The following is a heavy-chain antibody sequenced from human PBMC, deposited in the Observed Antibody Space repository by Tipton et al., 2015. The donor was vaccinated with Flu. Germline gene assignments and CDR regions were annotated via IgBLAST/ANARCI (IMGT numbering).Heavy chain of an antibody. D-gene: IGHD3-22*01. J-gene: IGHJ4*02. CDR3: ARGLAWRITMIVVNDYFDY. CDR2: ISYDGSNK. Sequence: RSLRLSCAASGFTFSSYSMHWVRQAPGKGLEWVADISYDGSNKYYADSVKGRFTISRDNSKNTLYLQMNSLRAEDTAVYYCARGLAWRITMIVVNDYFDYWGQGTLVTVSS. CDR1: GFTFSSYS. V-gene: IGHV3-30*04.